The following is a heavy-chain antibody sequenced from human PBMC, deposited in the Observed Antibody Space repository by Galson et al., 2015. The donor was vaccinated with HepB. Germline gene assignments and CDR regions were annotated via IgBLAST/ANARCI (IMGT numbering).Heavy chain of an antibody. CDR1: GFSFTNTW. V-gene: IGHV3-15*01. CDR3: TTEVPGIMITPGPDY. Sequence: SLRLSCAGSGFSFTNTWMSWVRQAPGKGLEWVGRFKSKTDGEITDYAAPVEGRFTISGDVSKNTLYLQMNSLKTEDTAVYYCTTEVPGIMITPGPDYWGQGTLVTVSS. CDR2: FKSKTDGEIT. D-gene: IGHD3-16*01. J-gene: IGHJ4*02.